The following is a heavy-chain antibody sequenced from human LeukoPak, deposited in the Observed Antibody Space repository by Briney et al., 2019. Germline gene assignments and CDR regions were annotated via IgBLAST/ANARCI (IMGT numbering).Heavy chain of an antibody. J-gene: IGHJ6*03. Sequence: PSQTLSLTCTVSGGTISSGSYYWSWIRQPAGKGLEWIGRIYTSGSTNYNPSLKSRVTISVDTSKNQFSLKLSSVTAADTAVYYCARETYYYDSSGYFPYYYYYYMDVWGKGTTVTVSS. CDR3: ARETYYYDSSGYFPYYYYYYMDV. D-gene: IGHD3-22*01. CDR2: IYTSGST. CDR1: GGTISSGSYY. V-gene: IGHV4-61*02.